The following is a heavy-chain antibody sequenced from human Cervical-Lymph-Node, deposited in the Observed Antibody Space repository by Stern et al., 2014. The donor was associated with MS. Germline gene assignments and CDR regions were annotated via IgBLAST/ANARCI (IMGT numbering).Heavy chain of an antibody. Sequence: QMQLVQSGAEVKKPGASVKVSCKASGYTFTNYYIHWVRQAPGPGLEWIGIMNPSGGSTRYAQKFQGRVTMTRDTSTSTVYMELSSLRSEDTAVYYCAREVAGHRLGMMDVWGQGTTVTVSS. CDR3: AREVAGHRLGMMDV. J-gene: IGHJ6*02. CDR1: GYTFTNYY. V-gene: IGHV1-46*01. D-gene: IGHD6-19*01. CDR2: MNPSGGST.